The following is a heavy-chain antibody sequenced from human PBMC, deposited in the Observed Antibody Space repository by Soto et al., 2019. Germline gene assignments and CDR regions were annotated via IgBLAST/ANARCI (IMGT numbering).Heavy chain of an antibody. CDR3: ASFGVASMNWFDP. J-gene: IGHJ5*02. CDR2: IDYSGTT. Sequence: QLQLQESGPGLVKPSQTLSLTCTVSGVSISSVDYYWTWIRQSPGKGLEWIGCIDYSGTTYYNPSLKSRVTISEDTSKNQVFLKLTSVAAAATAMYYCASFGVASMNWFDPWGQGTLVIVSS. V-gene: IGHV4-30-4*01. CDR1: GVSISSVDYY. D-gene: IGHD3-3*01.